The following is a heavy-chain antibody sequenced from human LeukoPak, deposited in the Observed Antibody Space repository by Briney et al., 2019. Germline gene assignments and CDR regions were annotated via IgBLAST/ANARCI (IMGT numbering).Heavy chain of an antibody. CDR2: INPNSGGT. CDR1: GYIFTGYY. D-gene: IGHD1-26*01. CDR3: ARDEVGIFDY. Sequence: ASVKVSRKASGYIFTGYYMHWVRQAPGQGLEWMGWINPNSGGTNYAQKFQGRVTMTRDTSISTAYMELSRLRSDDTAVYYCARDEVGIFDYWGQGTLVTVSS. J-gene: IGHJ4*02. V-gene: IGHV1-2*02.